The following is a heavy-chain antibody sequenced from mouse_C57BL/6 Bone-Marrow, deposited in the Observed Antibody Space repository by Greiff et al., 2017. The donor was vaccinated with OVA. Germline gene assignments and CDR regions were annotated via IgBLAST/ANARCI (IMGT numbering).Heavy chain of an antibody. J-gene: IGHJ2*01. D-gene: IGHD1-1*01. CDR1: GFTFSSYA. V-gene: IGHV5-4*01. CDR2: ISDGGSYT. CDR3: AREGLTVVFDY. Sequence: EVKLLESGGGLVKPGGSLKLSCAASGFTFSSYAMSWVRQTPEKRLEWVATISDGGSYTYSPDNVKGRFTISKDNAKKNLYLQRSHLKSEDTAMYYCAREGLTVVFDYWGQGTTLTVSS.